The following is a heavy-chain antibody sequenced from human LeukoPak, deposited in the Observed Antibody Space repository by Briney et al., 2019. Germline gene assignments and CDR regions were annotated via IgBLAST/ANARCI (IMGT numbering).Heavy chain of an antibody. V-gene: IGHV4-34*01. D-gene: IGHD3-9*01. Sequence: PSETLSLTCAVYGGSFSGYYWSWIRQPPGKGLEWIGEINHSGSTNYNPSLKSRVTISVDTSKNQFSLKLSSVTAADTAVYYCASLNYDILTDYWGQGTLVTVSS. CDR1: GGSFSGYY. J-gene: IGHJ4*02. CDR2: INHSGST. CDR3: ASLNYDILTDY.